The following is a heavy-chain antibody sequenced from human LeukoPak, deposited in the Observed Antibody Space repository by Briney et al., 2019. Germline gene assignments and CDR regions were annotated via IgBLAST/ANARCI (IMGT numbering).Heavy chain of an antibody. Sequence: GRSLRLSCAASGFTFSSYAMHWVRQAPGKGLEWVAVISYDGSNKYYADSVKGRFTISRDNSKNTLYLQMNSLRAEDTAVYYCARENDYGDYQGAFDIWGQGTMVTVSS. D-gene: IGHD4-17*01. CDR2: ISYDGSNK. J-gene: IGHJ3*02. V-gene: IGHV3-30-3*01. CDR1: GFTFSSYA. CDR3: ARENDYGDYQGAFDI.